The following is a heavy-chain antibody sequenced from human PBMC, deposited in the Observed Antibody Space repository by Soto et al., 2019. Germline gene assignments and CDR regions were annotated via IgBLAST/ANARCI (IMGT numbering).Heavy chain of an antibody. D-gene: IGHD3-3*01. Sequence: QVQLVESGGGVVQPGRSLRLSCAASGFTFSSYAMHCVRQAPGKGLEWVAVISYDGSNKYYADSVKGRFTISRDNSKNTLYLQMNSLRTEDTAVYYCARSPPLRFLYPLDYWGQGTLVTVSS. CDR1: GFTFSSYA. CDR3: ARSPPLRFLYPLDY. V-gene: IGHV3-30-3*01. J-gene: IGHJ4*02. CDR2: ISYDGSNK.